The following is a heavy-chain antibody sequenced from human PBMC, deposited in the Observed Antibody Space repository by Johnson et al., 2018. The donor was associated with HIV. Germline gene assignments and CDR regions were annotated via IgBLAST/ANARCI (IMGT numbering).Heavy chain of an antibody. V-gene: IGHV3-30*04. CDR1: RFTFSSYA. D-gene: IGHD6-13*01. Sequence: QVQLVESGGGVVQPGRSLRLSCAASRFTFSSYAMHWVRQAPGKGLEWVAVISYDGSNKYYADSVKGRFTISRDNSKNTLYLQMNSLRAEDTAVYYLARGGEYSSSLYAFHIWGQGTMVTVSS. J-gene: IGHJ3*02. CDR2: ISYDGSNK. CDR3: ARGGEYSSSLYAFHI.